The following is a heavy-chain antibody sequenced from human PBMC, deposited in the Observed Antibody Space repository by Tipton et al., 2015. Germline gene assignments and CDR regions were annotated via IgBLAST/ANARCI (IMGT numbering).Heavy chain of an antibody. CDR3: ARVFLTAYYAMDV. Sequence: GSLRLSCAASGFTFSDYYMSWIRQAPGKGLEWISYISRSGSVIYYADSVKGRFTISRDNAKNSLSLRMDSLRAEDTAVFYCARVFLTAYYAMDVWGQGTTVTVSS. D-gene: IGHD3-9*01. CDR1: GFTFSDYY. V-gene: IGHV3-11*01. CDR2: ISRSGSVI. J-gene: IGHJ6*02.